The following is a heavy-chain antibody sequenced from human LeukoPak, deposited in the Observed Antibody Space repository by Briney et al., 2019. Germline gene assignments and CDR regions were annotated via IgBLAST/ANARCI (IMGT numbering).Heavy chain of an antibody. J-gene: IGHJ4*02. CDR1: GGSTSSDY. CDR3: ARGGRGVRLRNEVGFDY. Sequence: SETLSLTCTVSGGSTSSDYWSWIRQPPGKGLEWIGEINHSGSTNYNPSLKSRVTISVDTSKNQFSLKLSSVTAADTAVYYCARGGRGVRLRNEVGFDYWGQGTLVTVSS. D-gene: IGHD1-1*01. CDR2: INHSGST. V-gene: IGHV4-34*01.